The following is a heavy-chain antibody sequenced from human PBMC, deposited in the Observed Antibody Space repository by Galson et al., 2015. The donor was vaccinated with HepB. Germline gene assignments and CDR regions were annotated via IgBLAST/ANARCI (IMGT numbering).Heavy chain of an antibody. CDR1: GYTFSDYY. J-gene: IGHJ3*02. V-gene: IGHV1-2*02. CDR3: TTFPRGKI. CDR2: INPNSGTT. D-gene: IGHD3-10*01. Sequence: SVKVSCKASGYTFSDYYIHWVRQAPGQGLEWLAWINPNSGTTDYAQRFLGRVILTRDTSLNTAHMELSRLTFDDTAVYYCTTFPRGKIWGRGTMVIVSS.